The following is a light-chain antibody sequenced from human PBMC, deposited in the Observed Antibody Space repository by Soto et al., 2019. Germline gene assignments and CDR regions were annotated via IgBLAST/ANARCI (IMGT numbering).Light chain of an antibody. CDR1: SSDFGSYNY. CDR3: SSYTTRSVV. V-gene: IGLV2-14*03. J-gene: IGLJ2*01. Sequence: QPVLTQPASVSGSPGQSITISCTGTSSDFGSYNYVSWYQHHPGKAPKLIIFDVSNRPSGVSNRFSGSKSGNTASLTISGLQAEDEADYYCSSYTTRSVVFGGGTKLTV. CDR2: DVS.